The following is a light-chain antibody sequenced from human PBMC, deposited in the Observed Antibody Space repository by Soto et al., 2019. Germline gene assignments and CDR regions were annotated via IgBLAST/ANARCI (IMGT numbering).Light chain of an antibody. Sequence: QSALTQPPSASGSPGQSVTISCTGTSSDVGAYSHVCWYQQHPGKVPKLIIYEVSERPSGVPDRFSGSKSGNTASLTVSGLQAEDEADYYCSSCAGNYWVFGGGTKVTVL. CDR1: SSDVGAYSH. CDR2: EVS. V-gene: IGLV2-8*01. CDR3: SSCAGNYWV. J-gene: IGLJ3*02.